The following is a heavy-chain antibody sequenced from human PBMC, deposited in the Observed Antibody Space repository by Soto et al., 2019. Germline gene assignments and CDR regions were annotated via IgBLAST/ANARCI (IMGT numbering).Heavy chain of an antibody. CDR2: IIPIFGTA. CDR3: ARDLKRYYDSSGYGYYYYGMDV. V-gene: IGHV1-69*01. D-gene: IGHD3-22*01. Sequence: QVQLVQSGAEVKKPGSSVKVSCKASGGTFSSYAISWVRQAPGRGLEWMGGIIPIFGTANYAQKFQGRVTITADESTTTAYMELSSLRSEDTAVYYCARDLKRYYDSSGYGYYYYGMDVWGQGTTVTVSS. J-gene: IGHJ6*02. CDR1: GGTFSSYA.